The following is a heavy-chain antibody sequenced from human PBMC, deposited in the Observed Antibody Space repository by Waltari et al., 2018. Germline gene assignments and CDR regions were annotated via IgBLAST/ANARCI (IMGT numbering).Heavy chain of an antibody. J-gene: IGHJ4*02. D-gene: IGHD5-12*01. V-gene: IGHV3-23*04. CDR1: GFTFSPHN. CDR2: NDVSTGAS. Sequence: EVHLVESGGGLVQPGGSLSLSCSASGFTFSPHNMGWLRQAPGKGLEWVSINDVSTGASHYADSVKGRFSISRDNPKNTLYLQMNSLRAEDTAVYYCAKGGIEARLTDYWGQGTLVTVSS. CDR3: AKGGIEARLTDY.